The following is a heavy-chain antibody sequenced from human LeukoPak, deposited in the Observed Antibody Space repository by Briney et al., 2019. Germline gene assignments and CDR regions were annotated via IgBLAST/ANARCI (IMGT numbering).Heavy chain of an antibody. CDR1: GASFSGYC. CDR2: MNQRGST. CDR3: PRGRRPYYYDSSGYYHAGPLVS. D-gene: IGHD3-22*01. Sequence: AETLSLTCTVYGASFSGYCWWWVRQPAGMGLEWVGEMNQRGSTNYNPSRKSSVAMSVDTSKDQFSLKLSSVTAADSAVYSCPRGRRPYYYDSSGYYHAGPLVSWGHRTPVTLSS. J-gene: IGHJ5*01. V-gene: IGHV4-34*01.